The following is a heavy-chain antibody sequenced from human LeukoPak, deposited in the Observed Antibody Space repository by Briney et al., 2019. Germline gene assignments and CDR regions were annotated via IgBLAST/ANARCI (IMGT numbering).Heavy chain of an antibody. Sequence: GGSLRLSCAASGFTFSSYSMNWVRQAPGKGLEWVSSISSSSSYIYYADSVKGRFTISRDNSKNTVYLQMNSLRAEDTAVYYCAKDGWRPQRYYFDYWGQGSLVTVSS. J-gene: IGHJ4*02. CDR2: ISSSSSYI. CDR1: GFTFSSYS. CDR3: AKDGWRPQRYYFDY. D-gene: IGHD2-21*02. V-gene: IGHV3-21*04.